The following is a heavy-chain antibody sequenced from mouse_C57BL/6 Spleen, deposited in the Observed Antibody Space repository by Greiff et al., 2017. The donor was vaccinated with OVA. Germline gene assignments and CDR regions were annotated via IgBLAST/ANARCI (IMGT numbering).Heavy chain of an antibody. Sequence: QVQLQQSGAELVRPGTSVKVSCKASGYAFTNYLIEWVKQRPGQGLEWIGVINPGSGGTNYNEKFKGKATLTADKSSSTAYMQLSSLTSEDSAVYFCARVYGSSYGYFDYWGQGTTLTVSS. CDR1: GYAFTNYL. V-gene: IGHV1-54*01. CDR2: INPGSGGT. D-gene: IGHD1-1*01. J-gene: IGHJ2*01. CDR3: ARVYGSSYGYFDY.